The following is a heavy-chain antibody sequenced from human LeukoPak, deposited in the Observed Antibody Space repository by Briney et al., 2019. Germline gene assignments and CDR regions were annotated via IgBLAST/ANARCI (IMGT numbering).Heavy chain of an antibody. CDR1: GYTFTSYD. CDR2: MNPNVGNT. J-gene: IGHJ4*02. Sequence: ASVKVSCKASGYTFTSYDINWVRQATGQGLEWMGWMNPNVGNTGYAQKSQGRVIMTTNTSISTAYLELSSLRSEDTAVYYCARGKPGIAVNDHWGQGTLVTVSS. CDR3: ARGKPGIAVNDH. D-gene: IGHD6-19*01. V-gene: IGHV1-8*01.